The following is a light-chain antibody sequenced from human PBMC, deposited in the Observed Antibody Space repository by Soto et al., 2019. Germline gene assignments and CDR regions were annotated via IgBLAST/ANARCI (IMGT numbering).Light chain of an antibody. CDR3: QQYNNWHPMYT. CDR2: GAS. CDR1: QSVSSN. J-gene: IGKJ2*01. V-gene: IGKV3-15*01. Sequence: EIVMTQSPATLSVSPGERATLSCRASQSVSSNLAWYQQKPGQAPRLLIYGASARATGIPARFSGSGSGTEFTLTISSLQSEDFAVYYCQQYNNWHPMYTFGQGT.